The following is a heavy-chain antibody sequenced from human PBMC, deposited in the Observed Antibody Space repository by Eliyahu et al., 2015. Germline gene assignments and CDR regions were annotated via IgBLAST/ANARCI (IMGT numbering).Heavy chain of an antibody. CDR3: AKDIVVVVAATPAFDY. CDR2: IRYDGSNK. CDR1: GFTFSSYG. V-gene: IGHV3-30*02. Sequence: QVQLVESGGGVVQPGGSLRLSCAASGFTFSSYGMHWVRQAPGKGLEWVAFIRYDGSNKYYADSVKGRFTISRDNSKNTLYLQMNSLRAEDTAVYYCAKDIVVVVAATPAFDYWGQGTLVTVSS. D-gene: IGHD2-15*01. J-gene: IGHJ4*02.